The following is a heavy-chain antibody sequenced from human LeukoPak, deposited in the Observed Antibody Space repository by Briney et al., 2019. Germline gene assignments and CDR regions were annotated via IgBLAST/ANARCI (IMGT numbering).Heavy chain of an antibody. CDR1: GFSINSVYY. CDR2: IFHSGST. V-gene: IGHV4-38-2*02. Sequence: SETLSLTCTVSGFSINSVYYWGWIRQPPGKGLEWIGSIFHSGSTYYNPSLKSRVTISVDTSKNQFSLKLSSVTAADTAVYYCSSGSYYHPSNWGQGTLVTVSS. D-gene: IGHD3-10*01. J-gene: IGHJ4*02. CDR3: SSGSYYHPSN.